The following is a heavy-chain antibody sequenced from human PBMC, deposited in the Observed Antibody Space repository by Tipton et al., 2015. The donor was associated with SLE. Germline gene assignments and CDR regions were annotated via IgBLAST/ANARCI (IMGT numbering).Heavy chain of an antibody. J-gene: IGHJ4*02. D-gene: IGHD2-15*01. CDR1: GGSISSGGYY. V-gene: IGHV4-30-2*01. Sequence: TLSLTCTVSGGSISSGGYYWSWIRQHPGKGLEWIGEINHRGSTNYNPSLKSRVTISVDRSKKQFSLKLRSVTAADTAVYYCAGCGGGSCYAYWGRGTPVTVSS. CDR3: AGCGGGSCYAY. CDR2: INHRGST.